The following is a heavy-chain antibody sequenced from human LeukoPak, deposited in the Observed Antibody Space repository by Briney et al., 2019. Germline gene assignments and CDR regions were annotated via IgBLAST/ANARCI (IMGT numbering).Heavy chain of an antibody. CDR1: GYTFTSYY. CDR2: INPSGGST. Sequence: GASVKVSCKASGYTFTSYYMHWVRQAPGQRREWMGIINPSGGSTSYAQKFQGRVTMTRDTSTSTVYMELSSLRSEDTAVYYCATVFGDSTIDYWGQGTLVTVSS. CDR3: ATVFGDSTIDY. V-gene: IGHV1-46*03. D-gene: IGHD4-17*01. J-gene: IGHJ4*02.